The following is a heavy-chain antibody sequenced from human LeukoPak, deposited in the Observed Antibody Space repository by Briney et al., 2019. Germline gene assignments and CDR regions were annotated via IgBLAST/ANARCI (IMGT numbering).Heavy chain of an antibody. D-gene: IGHD2-15*01. CDR1: GGSISSYY. V-gene: IGHV4-4*07. CDR2: IYTSGST. J-gene: IGHJ5*02. CDR3: ARVADLYCSGGSCYDWFDP. Sequence: SETLSLTCTVSGGSISSYYWSWIRQPAGKGLEWIERIYTSGSTNYNPSLKSRVTMSVDTSKNQFSLKLSSVTATDTAVYYCARVADLYCSGGSCYDWFDPWGQGTLVTVSS.